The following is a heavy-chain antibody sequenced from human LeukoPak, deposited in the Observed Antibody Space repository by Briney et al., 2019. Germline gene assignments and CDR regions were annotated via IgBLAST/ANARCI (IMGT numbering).Heavy chain of an antibody. CDR3: ATGVEYSSPFLGNY. CDR2: TVSRGTT. CDR1: GFTFTSDA. J-gene: IGHJ4*02. D-gene: IGHD6-6*01. V-gene: IGHV3-23*01. Sequence: GGSLRLSCVASGFTFTSDAMNWVRQAPGKGLEWVSSTVSRGTTQYADSVKGRFTVSRDTSKNTLYLQMNSLRADDTAVYYCATGVEYSSPFLGNYWGQGTLVTVSS.